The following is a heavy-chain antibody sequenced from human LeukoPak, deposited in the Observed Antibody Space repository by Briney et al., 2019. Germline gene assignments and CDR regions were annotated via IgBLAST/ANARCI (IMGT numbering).Heavy chain of an antibody. V-gene: IGHV7-4-1*02. J-gene: IGHJ3*02. Sequence: GASVKVSCKASGYTFTSYAMNWVRQAPGQGLEWMGWINTNIGNPTYAQGFTGRFVFSLDTSVSTAYLQISSLKAEDTAVYYCARDARYFDWSMDAFDIWGQGTMVTVSS. CDR2: INTNIGNP. CDR3: ARDARYFDWSMDAFDI. D-gene: IGHD3-9*01. CDR1: GYTFTSYA.